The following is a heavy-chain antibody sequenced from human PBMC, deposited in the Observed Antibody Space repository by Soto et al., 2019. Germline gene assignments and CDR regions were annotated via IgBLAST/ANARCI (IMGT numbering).Heavy chain of an antibody. J-gene: IGHJ4*02. CDR1: GYTFSSYY. CDR3: ARVYCSGGSCYGIDY. V-gene: IGHV1-46*01. Sequence: QVQLVQSGAEVKKPGASVKVYCKASGYTFSSYYMHWVRQAPGQGLEWMGIINPSGSTSYAQKFRGSVTMTRDTSTSTVYMGLSSLGSEDTAVYYCARVYCSGGSCYGIDYWGQGTLVTVSS. D-gene: IGHD2-15*01. CDR2: INPSGST.